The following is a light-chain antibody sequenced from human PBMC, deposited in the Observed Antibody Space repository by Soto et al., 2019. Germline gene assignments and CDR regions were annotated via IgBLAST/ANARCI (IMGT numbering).Light chain of an antibody. CDR1: QTISSW. CDR3: QHYNSYSEA. J-gene: IGKJ1*01. CDR2: XXX. V-gene: IGKV1-5*03. Sequence: DIQMTQSPSTLSGSVGDRVTITCRASQTISSWLAWYQKKPGKXPXLXXYXXXTLKSGVPSRFSGSGSGTEFTLTISSLQPDDFATYYCQHYNSYSEAFGQGTKV.